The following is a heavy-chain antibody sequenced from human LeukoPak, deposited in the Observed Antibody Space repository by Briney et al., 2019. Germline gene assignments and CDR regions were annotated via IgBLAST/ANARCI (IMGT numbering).Heavy chain of an antibody. CDR2: INPNSGGT. J-gene: IGHJ4*02. V-gene: IGHV1-2*02. CDR3: ARAPNTGMYSYYFDC. Sequence: GASVKVSCKASGYTFTSYYMHWVRQAPGQGLEWMGWINPNSGGTTYAQKFQGRVTMTRDTSISTAYMELSRLRSDDTAVYYCARAPNTGMYSYYFDCWGQGTLVTVSS. D-gene: IGHD1-26*01. CDR1: GYTFTSYY.